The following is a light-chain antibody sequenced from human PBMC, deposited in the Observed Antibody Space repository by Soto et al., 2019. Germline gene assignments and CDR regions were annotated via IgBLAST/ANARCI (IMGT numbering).Light chain of an antibody. V-gene: IGKV3-15*01. Sequence: EIVMTQSPATLSVSPGERATLSCRTSQSVSSSLAWYQQKHGQAPSLLIYGASTRATGIPARFSGSGSGTELTLTISSLEPEDCEVYDGQQYGNSPQTFGQGTKVDIK. J-gene: IGKJ1*01. CDR3: QQYGNSPQT. CDR2: GAS. CDR1: QSVSSS.